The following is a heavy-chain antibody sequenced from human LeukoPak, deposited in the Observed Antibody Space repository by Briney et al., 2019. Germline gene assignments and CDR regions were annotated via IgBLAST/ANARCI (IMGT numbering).Heavy chain of an antibody. Sequence: GGSLRLSCAASGFTFSSYAMSWVRQAPGKGLEWVSAISGSGGSTYYADSVKGRFTISRDNSKNTLYLQMNSLRAEDTAVYYCAKVREQQLVAKYFDYWGQGTLVTVSS. CDR3: AKVREQQLVAKYFDY. V-gene: IGHV3-23*01. J-gene: IGHJ4*02. CDR2: ISGSGGST. CDR1: GFTFSSYA. D-gene: IGHD6-13*01.